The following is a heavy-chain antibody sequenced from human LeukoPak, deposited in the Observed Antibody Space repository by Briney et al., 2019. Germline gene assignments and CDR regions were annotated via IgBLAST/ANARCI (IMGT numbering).Heavy chain of an antibody. D-gene: IGHD1-26*01. J-gene: IGHJ4*02. CDR2: ISSSGSTI. V-gene: IGHV3-48*03. CDR3: ARVPVATYIDY. CDR1: GFTFSSYE. Sequence: PGGSLRLPCAASGFTFSSYEMNWVRQAPGKGLEWVSYISSSGSTIYYADSVKGRFTISRDNAKNSLYLQMNSLRAEDTAVYYCARVPVATYIDYWGQETLVTVSS.